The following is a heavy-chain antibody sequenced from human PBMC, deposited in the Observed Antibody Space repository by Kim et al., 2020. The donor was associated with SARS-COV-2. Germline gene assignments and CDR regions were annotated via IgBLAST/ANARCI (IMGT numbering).Heavy chain of an antibody. CDR3: ATGGYSGFDS. D-gene: IGHD5-18*01. CDR1: GFTFRNYG. CDR2: ISYDGSNE. V-gene: IGHV3-30*03. Sequence: GGSLRLSCAASGFTFRNYGMHWVRQAPGKRLEWVTVISYDGSNEYYADSVKGRFTMSRDTSKNILYLHMNSLRPVDTAVYYCATGGYSGFDSWGQGTLVTVSS. J-gene: IGHJ4*02.